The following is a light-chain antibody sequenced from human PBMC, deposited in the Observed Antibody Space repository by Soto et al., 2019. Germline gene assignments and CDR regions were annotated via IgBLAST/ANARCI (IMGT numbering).Light chain of an antibody. V-gene: IGLV2-14*01. J-gene: IGLJ1*01. CDR1: SSDLDDY. Sequence: QSALTQPASVSGSPGQSITISCTGTSSDLDDYVSWYQQHPGKAPKLIIYEVTNRPSGVSNRFSGSKSGNTASLTISGLQAEDEADYYCNSYTSSSTDVFGTGTKVTVL. CDR3: NSYTSSSTDV. CDR2: EVT.